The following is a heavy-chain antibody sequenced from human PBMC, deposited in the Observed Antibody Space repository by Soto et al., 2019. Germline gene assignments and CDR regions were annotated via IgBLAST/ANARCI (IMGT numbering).Heavy chain of an antibody. CDR1: GFSLSTSGVG. D-gene: IGHD2-21*02. CDR2: IYWDGDK. Sequence: SGPTLVNPTQTLTLTCTFSGFSLSTSGVGVGWIRQPPGKALEWLALIYWDGDKRYSPSLMSRLTIAKDTSKNQVVLTMTNMDPVDTATYYCVHSRCGGDCLQSYSSHYYYGMDIWGQGT. J-gene: IGHJ6*02. V-gene: IGHV2-5*02. CDR3: VHSRCGGDCLQSYSSHYYYGMDI.